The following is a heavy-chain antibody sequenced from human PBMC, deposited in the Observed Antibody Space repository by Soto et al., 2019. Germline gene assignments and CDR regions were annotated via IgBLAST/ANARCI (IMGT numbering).Heavy chain of an antibody. J-gene: IGHJ5*02. CDR3: PREGKPLFRELVGWFDP. CDR2: INPANGNT. V-gene: IGHV1-3*01. D-gene: IGHD1-7*01. Sequence: QVQLVQSGAEVKKAGASVKISCQASGYPFTSHAIYWVRQAPGQRPEWMGWINPANGNTKYSPKFQGRVTITRDTSASTAYMELRTLTSEATGLYSCPREGKPLFRELVGWFDPWGQGTLLTVSS. CDR1: GYPFTSHA.